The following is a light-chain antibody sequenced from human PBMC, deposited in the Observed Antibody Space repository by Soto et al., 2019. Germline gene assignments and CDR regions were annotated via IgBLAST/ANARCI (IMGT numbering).Light chain of an antibody. Sequence: DIQMTQSPSTLSGSVGDRVTITCRASQTISSWLAWYQQKPGKAPNLLIHKASHLESGVPSRFSGSGSGTEFTLTISSLQSEDFAVYYCQQYNNWPRTFGQGTKVDIK. CDR3: QQYNNWPRT. V-gene: IGKV1-5*03. CDR1: QTISSW. J-gene: IGKJ1*01. CDR2: KAS.